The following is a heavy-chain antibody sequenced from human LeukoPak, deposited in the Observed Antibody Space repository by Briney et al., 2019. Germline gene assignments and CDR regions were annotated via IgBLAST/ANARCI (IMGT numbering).Heavy chain of an antibody. CDR1: GFTFRTSG. CDR2: ISSSGTTI. Sequence: PGGSLRLSCAASGFTFRTSGMNWVRQAPGKGLEWVSYISSSGTTISYAQSVKGRFTITRDNSKNTLYLQMNSLRAEDTAVYYCAKGLPTVTTCHLDYWGQGTLVTVSS. V-gene: IGHV3-48*01. D-gene: IGHD4-17*01. J-gene: IGHJ4*02. CDR3: AKGLPTVTTCHLDY.